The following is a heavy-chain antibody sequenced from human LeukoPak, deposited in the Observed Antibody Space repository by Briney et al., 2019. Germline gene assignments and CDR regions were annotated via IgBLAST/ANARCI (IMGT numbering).Heavy chain of an antibody. CDR1: GGTFSSYA. J-gene: IGHJ4*02. CDR2: IIPIFGTA. V-gene: IGHV1-69*13. Sequence: ASVKVSCKASGGTFSSYAISWVRQAAGQGLEWMGGIIPIFGTANYAQKFQGRVTITADESTSTAYMELSSLRSEDTAVYYCAVTYYDSSGYYSAFDYWGQGTLVTVSS. CDR3: AVTYYDSSGYYSAFDY. D-gene: IGHD3-22*01.